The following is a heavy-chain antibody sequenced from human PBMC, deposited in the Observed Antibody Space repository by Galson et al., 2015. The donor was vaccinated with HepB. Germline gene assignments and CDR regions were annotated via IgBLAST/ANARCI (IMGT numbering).Heavy chain of an antibody. J-gene: IGHJ6*02. V-gene: IGHV1-46*04. Sequence: SVKVSCKASGYTFTSYYMHWVRQAPGQGLEWMGIINPSGGSTSYAQKLQGRVTMTRDTSTSTVYMELSSLRSEDTAVYYCASEAVRGVIRWGMDVWGQGTTVTVSS. CDR1: GYTFTSYY. CDR3: ASEAVRGVIRWGMDV. CDR2: INPSGGST. D-gene: IGHD3-10*01.